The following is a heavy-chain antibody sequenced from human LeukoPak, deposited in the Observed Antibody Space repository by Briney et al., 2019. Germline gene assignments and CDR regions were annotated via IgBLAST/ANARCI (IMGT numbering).Heavy chain of an antibody. CDR3: AREIRDNLYCSGGSCYSQFDY. D-gene: IGHD2-15*01. Sequence: SVTVSCKASGGTFSSYAISWVRQAPGQGLEWMGRIIPILGIANYAQKFQGRVTITADKSTSTAYMELSSLRSEDTAVYYCAREIRDNLYCSGGSCYSQFDYWGQRTLLTVSS. J-gene: IGHJ4*02. V-gene: IGHV1-69*04. CDR2: IIPILGIA. CDR1: GGTFSSYA.